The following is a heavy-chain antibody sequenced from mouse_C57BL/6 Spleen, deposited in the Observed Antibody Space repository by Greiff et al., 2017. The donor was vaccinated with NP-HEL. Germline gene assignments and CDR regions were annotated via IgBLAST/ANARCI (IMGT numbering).Heavy chain of an antibody. CDR3: ARSLLRFPFDY. J-gene: IGHJ2*01. CDR1: GFTFTDYY. CDR2: IRNKANGYTT. D-gene: IGHD1-2*01. Sequence: EVQGVESGGGLVQPGGSLSLSCAASGFTFTDYYMSWVRQSPGKALEWLGFIRNKANGYTTEYSASVKGRFTISRDNSQSILYLQMNALRAEDSATYYCARSLLRFPFDYWGQGTTLTVSS. V-gene: IGHV7-3*01.